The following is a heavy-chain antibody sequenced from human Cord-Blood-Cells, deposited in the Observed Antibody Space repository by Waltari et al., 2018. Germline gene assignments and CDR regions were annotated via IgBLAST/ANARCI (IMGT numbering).Heavy chain of an antibody. CDR3: ASYASLCYHDWYVDL. CDR2: IIPIFGTA. D-gene: IGHD2-8*01. Sequence: EVKKPGSSVKVSCKASGGTFSSYAISWVRQAPGQGLEWMGGIIPIFGTANYAQKFQGRVTITADESTSTAYMELSSLRSEDTAVYYWASYASLCYHDWYVDLWGRGTLVTVSS. CDR1: GGTFSSYA. J-gene: IGHJ2*01. V-gene: IGHV1-69*01.